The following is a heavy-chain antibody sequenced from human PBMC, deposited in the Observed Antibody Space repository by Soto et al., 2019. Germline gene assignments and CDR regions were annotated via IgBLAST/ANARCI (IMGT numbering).Heavy chain of an antibody. CDR2: INPKSGGT. Sequence: ASLKXCFNASLDTVASDYIHLGRRAPGQGFEWMVWINPKSGGTNYPQKFQGRVTMTRDTSLSTVYRTMTRLTSDDTAVYYFARDMEQGGGRPGFDYWGQGTLVNVS. CDR1: LDTVASDY. CDR3: ARDMEQGGGRPGFDY. V-gene: IGHV1-2*02. J-gene: IGHJ4*02. D-gene: IGHD1-26*01.